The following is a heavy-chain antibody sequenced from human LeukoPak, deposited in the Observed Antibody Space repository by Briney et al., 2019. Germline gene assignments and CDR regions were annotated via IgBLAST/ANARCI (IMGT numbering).Heavy chain of an antibody. CDR3: AKDSFLYSSSWYYFDY. V-gene: IGHV3-9*01. D-gene: IGHD6-13*01. CDR1: GFTFDDYA. J-gene: IGHJ4*02. Sequence: PGGSLRLYCAAAGFTFDDYAMHWVRQAPGKGLEWVSGISWNSGSIGYADSVKGRFTISRDNAKNSLYLQMNSLRAEDTALYYCAKDSFLYSSSWYYFDYGGQGTLVTVSS. CDR2: ISWNSGSI.